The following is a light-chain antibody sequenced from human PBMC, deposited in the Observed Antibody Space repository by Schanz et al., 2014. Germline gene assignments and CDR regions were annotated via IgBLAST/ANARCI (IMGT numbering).Light chain of an antibody. V-gene: IGLV2-14*02. CDR3: SSYTSSSTKV. J-gene: IGLJ3*02. CDR2: DVS. Sequence: QSALTHPASVSGSPGQSITISCTGTSSDVGNYNLVSWFQQHPGQAPKLMIYDVSNRPSGVSNRFSGSKSGNTASLTISGLQAEDEADYYCSSYTSSSTKVFGGGTRLTVL. CDR1: SSDVGNYNL.